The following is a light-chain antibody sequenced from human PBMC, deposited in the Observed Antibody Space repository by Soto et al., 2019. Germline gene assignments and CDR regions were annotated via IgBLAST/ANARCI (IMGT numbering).Light chain of an antibody. CDR3: MQALQTPLT. J-gene: IGKJ2*01. V-gene: IGKV2-28*01. CDR1: QSLLHSNGYNY. Sequence: DIVMTQSPLSLPVTPGEPASISRRSSQSLLHSNGYNYLDWYLQKPGQSPQLLIYLGSNRASGVPDRFSGSGSGTDFTLKITRVEAEDVGVYYYCMQALQTPLTFGQGTKLEIK. CDR2: LGS.